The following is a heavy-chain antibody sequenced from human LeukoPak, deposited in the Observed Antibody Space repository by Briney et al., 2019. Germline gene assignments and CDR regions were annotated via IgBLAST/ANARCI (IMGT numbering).Heavy chain of an antibody. CDR3: ARDDIIVGATTLDY. V-gene: IGHV3-30*04. CDR1: GFIFSTYA. CDR2: ISSDGSNK. D-gene: IGHD1-26*01. Sequence: GGSLRLSCEASGFIFSTYAMHWVRRAPGKGLEWLAVISSDGSNKYHVDSVKGRFTISRDNSKNTLYLEMDSVRLGDTAVYYCARDDIIVGATTLDYWGQGTPVTVSS. J-gene: IGHJ4*02.